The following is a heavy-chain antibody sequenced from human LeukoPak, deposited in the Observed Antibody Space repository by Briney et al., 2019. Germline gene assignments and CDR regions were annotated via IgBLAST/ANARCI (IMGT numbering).Heavy chain of an antibody. CDR2: ISYDGSNK. V-gene: IGHV3-30-3*01. CDR1: GFTFSSYA. CDR3: ARGLYYDFWSGYLFDY. J-gene: IGHJ4*02. D-gene: IGHD3-3*01. Sequence: GGSLRLSCAASGFTFSSYAMHWVRQAPGKGLEWVAVISYDGSNKYYADSVKGRFTISRDNSKNTLYLQMNSPRAEDTAVYYCARGLYYDFWSGYLFDYWGQGTLVTVSS.